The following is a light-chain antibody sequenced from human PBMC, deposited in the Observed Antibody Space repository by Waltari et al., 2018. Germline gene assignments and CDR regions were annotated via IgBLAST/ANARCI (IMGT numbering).Light chain of an antibody. J-gene: IGKJ4*01. Sequence: IVLTQSPATLSLSPGERATLFCRVSQSVSNNLGWYQQKPGQAPRLVIYDASKRATGIPARFSGSGSGTDFTLTISSIEPEDFAVYYCKQRAKWPLTFGGGTKVEIK. CDR1: QSVSNN. CDR3: KQRAKWPLT. V-gene: IGKV3-11*01. CDR2: DAS.